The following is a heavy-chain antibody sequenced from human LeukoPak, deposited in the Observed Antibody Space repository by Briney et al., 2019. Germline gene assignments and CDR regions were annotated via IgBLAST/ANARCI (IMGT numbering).Heavy chain of an antibody. Sequence: GGSLRLSCAASGFTFSTYAMNWVRQAPGKGLEWVSALSGSAGSTYYADSVKGRFTISRDNSKNTLYLQMNSLRAEDTAVYYCAKAVGATGDYFDYWGQGTLVAVSS. D-gene: IGHD1-26*01. V-gene: IGHV3-23*01. CDR2: LSGSAGST. J-gene: IGHJ4*02. CDR3: AKAVGATGDYFDY. CDR1: GFTFSTYA.